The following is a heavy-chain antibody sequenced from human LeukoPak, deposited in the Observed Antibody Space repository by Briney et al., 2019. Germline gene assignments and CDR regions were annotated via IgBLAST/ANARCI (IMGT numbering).Heavy chain of an antibody. CDR2: IYYSGST. CDR1: GGSISSSSYY. V-gene: IGHV4-39*07. J-gene: IGHJ5*02. Sequence: KSSETLSLTCTVSGGSISSSSYYWGWIRQPPGKGLEWIGSIYYSGSTYYNPSLKSRVTISVDTSKNQFSLKLSSVTAADTAVYYCARDGSIAAAGTDWFDPWGQGTLVTVPS. CDR3: ARDGSIAAAGTDWFDP. D-gene: IGHD6-13*01.